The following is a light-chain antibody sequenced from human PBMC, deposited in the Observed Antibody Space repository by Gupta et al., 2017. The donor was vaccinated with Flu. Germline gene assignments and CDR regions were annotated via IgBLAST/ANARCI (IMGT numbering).Light chain of an antibody. V-gene: IGKV1-12*01. CDR3: QQAYTFAALT. CDR1: GISNW. J-gene: IGKJ4*01. CDR2: GAS. Sequence: GISNWLAWYQQKPGKAPQLLVYGASSLQIGFPSRFSGSGYGTDFTSTMSSLQPEDLAAYYYQQAYTFAALTFGGGTTVEFK.